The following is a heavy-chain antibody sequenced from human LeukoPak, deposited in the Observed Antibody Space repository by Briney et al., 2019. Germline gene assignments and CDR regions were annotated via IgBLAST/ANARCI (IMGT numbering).Heavy chain of an antibody. CDR3: ASSVVPAAIFPYYYYMDV. J-gene: IGHJ6*03. V-gene: IGHV1-69*05. D-gene: IGHD2-2*02. Sequence: GASVKVSCKASGGTFSSYAISWVRQAPGQGLEWMGGIIPIFGTANYAQKFLGRVTITTDKSTSTAYMELSSLRSEDTAVYYCASSVVPAAIFPYYYYMDVWGKGTTVTVSS. CDR2: IIPIFGTA. CDR1: GGTFSSYA.